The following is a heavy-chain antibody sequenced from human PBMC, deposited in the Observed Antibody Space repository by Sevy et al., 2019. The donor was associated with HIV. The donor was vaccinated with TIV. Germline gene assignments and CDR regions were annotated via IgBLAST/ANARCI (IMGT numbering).Heavy chain of an antibody. V-gene: IGHV4-59*01. CDR1: GGSISSYY. CDR3: AREGGNAFDI. D-gene: IGHD1-26*01. CDR2: IYYSGST. J-gene: IGHJ3*02. Sequence: TLSLTCTVSGGSISSYYWSWIRQPPGKGLEWIGYIYYSGSTNYNPSLKSQVTISVDTSKNQFSLKLSSVTAADTAVYYCAREGGNAFDIWGQGTMVTVSS.